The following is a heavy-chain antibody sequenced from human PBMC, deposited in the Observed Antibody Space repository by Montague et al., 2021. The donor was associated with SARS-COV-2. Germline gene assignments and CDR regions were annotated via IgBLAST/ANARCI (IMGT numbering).Heavy chain of an antibody. Sequence: SETLSLTCAVYCGSFSGYYWSWIRQPPGKGLEWIGEINHSGSTNYNPSLKSRVTISVDTSKNQFSLKLSSVTAADTAVYYCARANGYYFDYWGQGTLVTVSS. CDR2: INHSGST. D-gene: IGHD2-8*01. J-gene: IGHJ4*02. V-gene: IGHV4-34*01. CDR3: ARANGYYFDY. CDR1: CGSFSGYY.